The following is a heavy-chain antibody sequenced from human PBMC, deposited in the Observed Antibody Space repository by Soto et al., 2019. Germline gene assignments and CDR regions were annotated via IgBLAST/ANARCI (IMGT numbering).Heavy chain of an antibody. CDR2: IKQDGSEK. D-gene: IGHD2-21*01. Sequence: EVQLVESGGGLVQPGGSLRLSCAASGFTFSSYWMSWVRQAPGKGLEWVANIKQDGSEKYYVDSVKGRFTISRDNAKNSLYLQMNSLRAEDTAVYYCAREGPICGGDCYWGSDYWGQGTLVTVSS. V-gene: IGHV3-7*01. CDR3: AREGPICGGDCYWGSDY. J-gene: IGHJ4*02. CDR1: GFTFSSYW.